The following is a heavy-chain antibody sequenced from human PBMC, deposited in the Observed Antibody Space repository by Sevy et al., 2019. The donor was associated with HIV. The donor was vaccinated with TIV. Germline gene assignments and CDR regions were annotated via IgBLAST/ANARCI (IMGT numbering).Heavy chain of an antibody. CDR2: ISGSGRYT. V-gene: IGHV3-23*01. Sequence: GGSLRLSCAASGFTFSTYAMNWVRQAPGKGLEWVSSISGSGRYTYYADSVEGRFTISRDSSKNTLYLQMNSLRADDTAVYYCAKGVCSGGGCPWDYDYYGMDVWGQGTTVTVSS. CDR1: GFTFSTYA. CDR3: AKGVCSGGGCPWDYDYYGMDV. J-gene: IGHJ6*02. D-gene: IGHD2-15*01.